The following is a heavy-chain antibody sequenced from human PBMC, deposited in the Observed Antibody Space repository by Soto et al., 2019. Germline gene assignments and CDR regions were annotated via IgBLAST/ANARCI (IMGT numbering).Heavy chain of an antibody. Sequence: SETLSLTCAVSGGSINGSYYYWGWLRQSPGRGPEWIGSVFYTGFTSYNPSLESRVSVSVDTSKNQFSLKVSAVTAADTAVYYCASSQKGYNWNYFDHWGQGALVTVSS. CDR1: GGSINGSYYY. CDR2: VFYTGFT. CDR3: ASSQKGYNWNYFDH. D-gene: IGHD1-20*01. J-gene: IGHJ4*02. V-gene: IGHV4-39*01.